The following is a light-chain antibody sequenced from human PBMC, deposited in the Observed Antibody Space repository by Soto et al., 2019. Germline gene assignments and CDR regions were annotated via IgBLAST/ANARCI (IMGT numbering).Light chain of an antibody. CDR2: DAS. CDR3: QQRSNWPRT. CDR1: QSVSSN. Sequence: EIVMTQSPATLSVSPGERATLSCRASQSVSSNLAWHQQKPGQAPRILMYDASTRATGIPARFSGSGSGTEFTLTISSLEPEDFAVYFCQQRSNWPRTFGQGTKVDIK. V-gene: IGKV3-15*01. J-gene: IGKJ1*01.